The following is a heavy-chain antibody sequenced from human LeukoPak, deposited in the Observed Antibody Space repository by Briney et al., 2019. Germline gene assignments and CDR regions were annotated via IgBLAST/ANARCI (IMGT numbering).Heavy chain of an antibody. Sequence: QLWGSLRLSCLGSGFTFGDYGLSWFRQAPGRGLEWVAFIRTKTYGGTTEYAASVKGRFTISRDDPKNIAYLQMNSLRIEDTAVYYCTRDGYMFGGFDVWGRGALVSVSS. CDR1: GFTFGDYG. V-gene: IGHV3-49*03. CDR3: TRDGYMFGGFDV. D-gene: IGHD3-16*01. J-gene: IGHJ2*01. CDR2: IRTKTYGGTT.